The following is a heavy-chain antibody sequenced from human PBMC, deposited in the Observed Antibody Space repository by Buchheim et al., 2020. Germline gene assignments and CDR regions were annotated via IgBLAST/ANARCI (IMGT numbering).Heavy chain of an antibody. V-gene: IGHV3-15*01. Sequence: EVQLVESGGGLVGPGGSLTLSCATSGFTFHDHWMSWIRQAPGKGLEWIARVKRTSAGGTLDYVTSVKGSFVISRADSKNMLYLQRNSLKNEDTAVYYCTTEPRYWGQGTL. J-gene: IGHJ4*02. D-gene: IGHD3-9*01. CDR1: GFTFHDHW. CDR2: VKRTSAGGTL. CDR3: TTEPRY.